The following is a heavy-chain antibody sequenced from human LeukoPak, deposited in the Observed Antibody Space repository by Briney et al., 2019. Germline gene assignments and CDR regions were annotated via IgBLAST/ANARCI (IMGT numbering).Heavy chain of an antibody. Sequence: GGSLRLSCVASGFTVGNSFMTWVRPAPGKGLEWVSVIFSDGTTYYTDSVKGRVTISRDNSKNTLYLQLNSLRTEDTAMYYCAKTGGPWDWAQGTLVTVSP. CDR3: AKTGGPWD. CDR2: IFSDGTT. CDR1: GFTVGNSF. J-gene: IGHJ4*02. V-gene: IGHV3-53*01. D-gene: IGHD7-27*01.